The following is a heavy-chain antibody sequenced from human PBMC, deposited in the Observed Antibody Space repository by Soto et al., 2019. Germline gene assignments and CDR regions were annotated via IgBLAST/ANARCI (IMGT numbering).Heavy chain of an antibody. J-gene: IGHJ4*02. CDR2: ISAYNGNT. Sequence: QVQLVQSGAEVKKPGASVKVSCKASGYTFTSYGISWVRQAPGQGLEWMGWISAYNGNTNYAQKLQGRVTMTTDTSTTTANMELRSLRSDDTAVYYYPRERRGPYAIATAGICDHWGQGTLVTVSS. CDR1: GYTFTSYG. D-gene: IGHD6-13*01. V-gene: IGHV1-18*01. CDR3: PRERRGPYAIATAGICDH.